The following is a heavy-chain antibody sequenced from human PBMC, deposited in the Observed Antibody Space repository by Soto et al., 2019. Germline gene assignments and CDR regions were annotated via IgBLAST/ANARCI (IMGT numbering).Heavy chain of an antibody. CDR1: EFTVNSNY. CDR2: IYSGGST. CDR3: AGRVGATNYGMDV. D-gene: IGHD1-26*01. Sequence: PGGSLRLSCAASEFTVNSNYMNWVRQAPGKGLECVSTIYSGGSTYYADSVKGRFTISRDNSKNTLYLQMNNLRAEDTAVYYCAGRVGATNYGMDVWGQGTTVTVSS. J-gene: IGHJ6*02. V-gene: IGHV3-53*01.